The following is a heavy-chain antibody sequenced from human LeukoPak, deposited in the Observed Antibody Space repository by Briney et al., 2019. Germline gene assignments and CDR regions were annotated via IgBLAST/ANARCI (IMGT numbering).Heavy chain of an antibody. Sequence: GGSLRLSCAASGFTVSNNYMMWVRQAPGKGLEWVSAIFRDDSTYYADSVRGRFTISRDNSKNTLYVQMNSLRDEDTAVYYCAKDQRWGSPHYLDSWGQGTLVTVSS. CDR3: AKDQRWGSPHYLDS. V-gene: IGHV3-53*01. J-gene: IGHJ4*02. CDR1: GFTVSNNY. CDR2: IFRDDST. D-gene: IGHD2-21*01.